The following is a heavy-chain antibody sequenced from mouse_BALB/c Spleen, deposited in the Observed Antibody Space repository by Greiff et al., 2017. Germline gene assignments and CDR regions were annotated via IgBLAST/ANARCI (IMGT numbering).Heavy chain of an antibody. J-gene: IGHJ2*01. CDR1: GFTFSSYA. D-gene: IGHD1-1*01. CDR2: ISSGGST. Sequence: EVHLVESGGGLVKPGGSLKLSCAASGFTFSSYAMSWVRQTPEKRLEWVASISSGGSTYYPDSVKGRFTISRDNARNILYLQMSSLRSEDTAMYYCARGSPYYGSRGNLDYWGQGTTLTVSS. V-gene: IGHV5-6-5*01. CDR3: ARGSPYYGSRGNLDY.